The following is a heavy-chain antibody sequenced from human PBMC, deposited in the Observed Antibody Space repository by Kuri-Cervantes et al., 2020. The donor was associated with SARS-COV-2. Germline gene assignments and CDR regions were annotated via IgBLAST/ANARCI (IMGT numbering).Heavy chain of an antibody. J-gene: IGHJ4*02. CDR2: IYYNGIT. CDR3: ARGAID. D-gene: IGHD2/OR15-2a*01. V-gene: IGHV4-31*02. Sequence: SETLSLTCTVSGVSVTTFGSYWTWIRQPPGKGLEWVGYIYYNGITYYNPSLRSRVIVSVDRSKNQFSLNLNSVTAADTALYYCARGAIDWGQGTLVTVSS. CDR1: GVSVTTFGSY.